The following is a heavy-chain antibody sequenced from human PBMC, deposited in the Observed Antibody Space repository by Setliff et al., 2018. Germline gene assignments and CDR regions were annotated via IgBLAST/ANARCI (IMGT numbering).Heavy chain of an antibody. D-gene: IGHD3-22*01. CDR3: ARARSGDYSDSTGYLDY. V-gene: IGHV4-4*08. Sequence: LSLTCTVSGGSISNYYWTWIRQPPGKGLDWIGYIYTSGSTNYNPSLKSRVTISVDTSKNQFSLKLSSVSAADTAVYYCARARSGDYSDSTGYLDYWGQGTLVTAPQ. J-gene: IGHJ4*02. CDR2: IYTSGST. CDR1: GGSISNYY.